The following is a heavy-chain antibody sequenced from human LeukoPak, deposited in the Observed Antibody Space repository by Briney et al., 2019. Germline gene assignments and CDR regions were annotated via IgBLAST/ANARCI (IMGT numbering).Heavy chain of an antibody. Sequence: ASVKVSCRASGYTFTSYGISWVRQAPGQGLEWMGWISAYNGNTNYAQKLQGRVTMTTDTSTSTAYMELRSLRSDDTAVYYCARARGYSYGTEYYYDYYYMDVWGKGTTVTVSS. D-gene: IGHD5-18*01. CDR1: GYTFTSYG. V-gene: IGHV1-18*01. CDR3: ARARGYSYGTEYYYDYYYMDV. CDR2: ISAYNGNT. J-gene: IGHJ6*03.